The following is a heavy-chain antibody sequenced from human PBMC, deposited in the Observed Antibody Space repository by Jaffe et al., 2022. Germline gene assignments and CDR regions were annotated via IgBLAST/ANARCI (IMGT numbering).Heavy chain of an antibody. J-gene: IGHJ5*02. CDR1: GFSFSNHW. Sequence: EVQLVESGGGLVQPGGSLRLSCAASGFSFSNHWMTWVRQAPGKGLEWVANIKYDGSEEYYEDSVKGRFIISRDNAKNSLYLQMNSLRAEDTAVYYCAGDSRGPDWFDPWGQGTLVTV. V-gene: IGHV3-7*01. CDR3: AGDSRGPDWFDP. CDR2: IKYDGSEE.